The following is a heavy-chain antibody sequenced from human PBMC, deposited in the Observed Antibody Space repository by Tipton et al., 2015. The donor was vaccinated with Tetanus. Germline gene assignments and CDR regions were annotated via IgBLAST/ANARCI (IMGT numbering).Heavy chain of an antibody. CDR2: SWYDGTDK. CDR1: GFIFSSYG. Sequence: SLRLSCAASGFIFSSYGIHWVRQAPGKGLEWVAASWYDGTDKYYADSVKGRFTISRDNSKNTLYLQMNSLRAEDTALYYCAREADCSGGSCFSGDFDNWGQGTQVTVSS. J-gene: IGHJ4*02. V-gene: IGHV3-33*01. CDR3: AREADCSGGSCFSGDFDN. D-gene: IGHD2-15*01.